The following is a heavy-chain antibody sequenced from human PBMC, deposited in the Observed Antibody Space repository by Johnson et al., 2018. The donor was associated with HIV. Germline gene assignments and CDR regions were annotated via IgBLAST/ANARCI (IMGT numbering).Heavy chain of an antibody. CDR2: ISYDGSNT. D-gene: IGHD1-26*01. CDR3: ARLGVGATWHAFDI. Sequence: QVQLVESGGGVVQPGRSLRLSCAASGFTFSSYAMHWVRQAPGKGLAWVAVISYDGSNTYYADSVKGRFTISSDNSKNTLYLQLNSLRAEDTDVYYCARLGVGATWHAFDIWGQGTMVTVSS. J-gene: IGHJ3*02. CDR1: GFTFSSYA. V-gene: IGHV3-30*04.